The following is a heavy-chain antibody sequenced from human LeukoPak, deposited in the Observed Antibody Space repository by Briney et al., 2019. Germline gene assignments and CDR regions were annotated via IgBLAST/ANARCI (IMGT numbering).Heavy chain of an antibody. D-gene: IGHD3-10*01. Sequence: ASVKVSCKASGGTFSSYAISWVRQAPGQGLEWMGGIIPIFGTANYAQKFQGRVTITADESTSTAYMELSSLRSEDTAVYYRARGGNPGSYYNGEYWGQGTLVTVSS. CDR2: IIPIFGTA. V-gene: IGHV1-69*01. CDR1: GGTFSSYA. J-gene: IGHJ4*02. CDR3: ARGGNPGSYYNGEY.